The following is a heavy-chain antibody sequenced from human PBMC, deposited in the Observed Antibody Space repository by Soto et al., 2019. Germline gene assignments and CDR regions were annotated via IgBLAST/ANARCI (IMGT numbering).Heavy chain of an antibody. Sequence: AGGSLRLSCAASGFTFSSYSMNWVRQAPGKGLEWVSSISSSSSYIYYADSVKGRFTISRDNAKNSLYLQMNSLRSEDTAVYYCARGPGGPDGPGDYWGQGTLVTVSS. D-gene: IGHD2-15*01. CDR1: GFTFSSYS. CDR3: ARGPGGPDGPGDY. J-gene: IGHJ4*02. V-gene: IGHV3-21*01. CDR2: ISSSSSYI.